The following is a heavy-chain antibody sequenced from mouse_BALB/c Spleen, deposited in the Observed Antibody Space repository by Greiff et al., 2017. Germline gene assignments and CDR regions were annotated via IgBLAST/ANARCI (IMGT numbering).Heavy chain of an antibody. CDR2: ISDGGSYT. Sequence: EVKLMESGGGLVKPGGSLKLSCAASGFTFSDYYMYWVRQTPEKRLEWVATISDGGSYTYYPDSVKGRFTISRDNAKNNLYLQMSSLKSEDTAMYYCARGRTTAHFDYWGQGTTLTVSS. J-gene: IGHJ2*01. CDR3: ARGRTTAHFDY. D-gene: IGHD1-2*01. CDR1: GFTFSDYY. V-gene: IGHV5-4*02.